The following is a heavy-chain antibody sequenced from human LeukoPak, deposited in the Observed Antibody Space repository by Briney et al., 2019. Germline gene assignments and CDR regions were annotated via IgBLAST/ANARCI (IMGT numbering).Heavy chain of an antibody. Sequence: GGSLRLSCAASGFTLSSNYMSWVRQAPGKGLEWVANIKQDGSEKYYVDSVKGRFTISRDNAKNSLYLQMNSLRAEDTAVYYCASTRRELLTDYWGQGTLVTVSS. J-gene: IGHJ4*02. CDR3: ASTRRELLTDY. CDR1: GFTLSSNY. CDR2: IKQDGSEK. V-gene: IGHV3-7*01. D-gene: IGHD1-26*01.